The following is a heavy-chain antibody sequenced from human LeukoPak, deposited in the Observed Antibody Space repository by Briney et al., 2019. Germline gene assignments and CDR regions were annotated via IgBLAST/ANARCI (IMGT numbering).Heavy chain of an antibody. CDR1: GFTFSDYY. J-gene: IGHJ3*02. CDR2: IISIGSTI. D-gene: IGHD1-1*01. V-gene: IGHV3-11*04. CDR3: ARDQLERIGDAAFDI. Sequence: GGSLRLSCAASGFTFSDYYMSWIRQAPGKGLEWVPYIISIGSTIYYADSVKGRVTISRDNAKNSLYLQMNSLRAEDTAVYYCARDQLERIGDAAFDIWGQGTMVTVSS.